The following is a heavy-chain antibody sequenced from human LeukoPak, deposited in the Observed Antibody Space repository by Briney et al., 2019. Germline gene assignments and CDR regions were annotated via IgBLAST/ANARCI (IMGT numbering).Heavy chain of an antibody. J-gene: IGHJ4*02. CDR2: IHPNSGNT. Sequence: ASVKVSCKASGYTFTGYSIHWVRQAPGQGLEWMGRIHPNSGNTYYSQKFQGRVTMTSDASSNTVYLQLSMLRADDTAVYYCAKDLGYCSGGSCYLIDYWGQGTLVTVSS. V-gene: IGHV1-2*06. D-gene: IGHD2-15*01. CDR3: AKDLGYCSGGSCYLIDY. CDR1: GYTFTGYS.